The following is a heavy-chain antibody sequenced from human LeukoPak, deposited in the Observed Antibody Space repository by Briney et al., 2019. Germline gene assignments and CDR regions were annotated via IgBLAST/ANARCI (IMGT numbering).Heavy chain of an antibody. V-gene: IGHV1-2*02. CDR3: ARGGLTAATDY. CDR2: INPNSGDT. Sequence: ASVKVSCKASGYTFTVKNMHWVRQAPGQGLEWMGWINPNSGDTKYVQKFQGRVTMTRDTSISTAYMELSRLTTDDTAVYYCARGGLTAATDYWGQGTLVTVSS. J-gene: IGHJ4*02. D-gene: IGHD6-13*01. CDR1: GYTFTVKN.